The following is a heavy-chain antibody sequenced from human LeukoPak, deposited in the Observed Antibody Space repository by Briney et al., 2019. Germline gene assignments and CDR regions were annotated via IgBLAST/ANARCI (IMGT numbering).Heavy chain of an antibody. V-gene: IGHV4-34*01. J-gene: IGHJ3*02. CDR3: ASRSNKLKIVPAAPDGSGSGAFDI. CDR2: INHSGST. D-gene: IGHD2-2*01. Sequence: PSETLSLTCAVYGGPFSGHYWSWIRQPPGKGLEWIGEINHSGSTNYNPSLKSRVTISVDTSKNQFSLKLSSVTAADTAVYYCASRSNKLKIVPAAPDGSGSGAFDIWGQGTMVTVSS. CDR1: GGPFSGHY.